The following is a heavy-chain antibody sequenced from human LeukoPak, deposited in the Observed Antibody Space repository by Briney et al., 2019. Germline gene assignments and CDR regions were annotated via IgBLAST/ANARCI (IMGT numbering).Heavy chain of an antibody. V-gene: IGHV1-2*02. J-gene: IGHJ5*02. CDR2: INPNSGGT. Sequence: ASVKVSCKASGYTFTGYYMHWVRRAPGRGLEWMGWINPNSGGTNYAQKFQGRVTMTRDTSISAAYMELSRLRSDDTAVYYCARDADNWFDPWGQGTLVTVSS. CDR3: ARDADNWFDP. CDR1: GYTFTGYY.